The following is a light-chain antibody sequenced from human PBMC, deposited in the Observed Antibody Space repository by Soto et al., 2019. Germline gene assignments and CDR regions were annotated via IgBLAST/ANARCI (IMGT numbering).Light chain of an antibody. J-gene: IGKJ1*01. CDR1: QSVTSNC. V-gene: IGKV3-20*01. CDR3: DQYGSSPRT. Sequence: IVLTQSPGTLSLSPGERATLFCRASQSVTSNCFAWYQQKPGQAPRLLIYGISDRATGIPDRFSGSGSGTDFTLTISRLEPEDFAMYYCDQYGSSPRTFGQGTKVEIK. CDR2: GIS.